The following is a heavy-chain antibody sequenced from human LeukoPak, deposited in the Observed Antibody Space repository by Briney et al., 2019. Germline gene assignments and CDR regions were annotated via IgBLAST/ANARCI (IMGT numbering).Heavy chain of an antibody. CDR3: ARDIWESGYAPKGAYYYYMDV. J-gene: IGHJ6*03. D-gene: IGHD5-12*01. Sequence: SVKVSCKASGGTFSSYAISWVRQAPGQGLEWMGGTIPIFGTANYAQKFQGRVTITADESTSTAYMGLSSLRSEDTAVYYCARDIWESGYAPKGAYYYYMDVWGKGTTVTVSS. CDR2: TIPIFGTA. V-gene: IGHV1-69*13. CDR1: GGTFSSYA.